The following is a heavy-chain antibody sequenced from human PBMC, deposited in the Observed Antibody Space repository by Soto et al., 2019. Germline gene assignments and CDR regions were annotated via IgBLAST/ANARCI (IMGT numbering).Heavy chain of an antibody. J-gene: IGHJ4*01. V-gene: IGHV1-2*04. CDR1: GYTFTGYF. CDR2: MNPDSGGT. CDR3: ALGGKVPGVWYFDY. D-gene: IGHD1-26*01. Sequence: QFQLVQSGAEVKKPGASVKVSCKASGYTFTGYFIHWVRQAPGQGLEWMGWMNPDSGGTKYAQKLQGWVTMSRDTSISTAYSELSRLTSDDTARYYCALGGKVPGVWYFDYWGLGTLVTVSS.